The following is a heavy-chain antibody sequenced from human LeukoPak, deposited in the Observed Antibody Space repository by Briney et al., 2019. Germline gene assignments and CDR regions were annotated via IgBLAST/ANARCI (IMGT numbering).Heavy chain of an antibody. Sequence: PGGSLRLSCAASGFTFRTYWMHWVRQAPGKGLVWVSRINGDGSSTTYADSVKGRFTISRDNAKNTLHLQMNSLRAEDTAVYYCARDQGYQPFDPWGQGTLVTVSS. J-gene: IGHJ5*02. CDR1: GFTFRTYW. V-gene: IGHV3-74*01. CDR2: INGDGSST. CDR3: ARDQGYQPFDP. D-gene: IGHD2-2*01.